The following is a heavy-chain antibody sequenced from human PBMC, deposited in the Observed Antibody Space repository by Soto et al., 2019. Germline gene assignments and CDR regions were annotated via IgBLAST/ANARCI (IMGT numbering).Heavy chain of an antibody. CDR2: IYHTGGR. CDR3: ARLDPRRYFDY. J-gene: IGHJ4*02. Sequence: QVQLQQSGPGLVKPSGTLSLTCFVSGDSINNTYWWSWVRQAPEKGLEWIGEIYHTGGRSYMPSLRGRITLSVDTSKNQFSLRLTSATAADTAVYYCARLDPRRYFDYWGQGSLVTVSS. V-gene: IGHV4-4*02. CDR1: GDSINNTYW.